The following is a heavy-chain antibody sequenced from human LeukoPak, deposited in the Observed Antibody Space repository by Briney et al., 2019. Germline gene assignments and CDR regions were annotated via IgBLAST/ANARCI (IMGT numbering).Heavy chain of an antibody. CDR1: GYSISSGYY. Sequence: PSETLSLTCAVSGYSISSGYYWGWIRQPPGKGLEWIGSIYHSGSTYYNPSLKSRVTISVGTSKNQFSLKLSSVPAADTAVYYCARVKAAGTLDYWGQGTLVTVSS. CDR2: IYHSGST. V-gene: IGHV4-38-2*01. D-gene: IGHD6-13*01. CDR3: ARVKAAGTLDY. J-gene: IGHJ4*02.